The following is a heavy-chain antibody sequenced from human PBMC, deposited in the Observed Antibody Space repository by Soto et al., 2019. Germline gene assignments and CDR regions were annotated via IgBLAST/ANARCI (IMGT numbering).Heavy chain of an antibody. CDR1: GYTFTSYG. CDR3: ASSREGGSGRYFDY. CDR2: ISAHNGNT. V-gene: IGHV1-18*01. J-gene: IGHJ4*02. Sequence: QVQLMQSGAEVRKPGASVKVSCKASGYTFTSYGLTWVRQAPGQGLEWMGWISAHNGNTNYAQKLQGKVTMTTDTSTSTRYTELRSLRSDDTAVYYCASSREGGSGRYFDYWGQGTLVTVSS. D-gene: IGHD1-26*01.